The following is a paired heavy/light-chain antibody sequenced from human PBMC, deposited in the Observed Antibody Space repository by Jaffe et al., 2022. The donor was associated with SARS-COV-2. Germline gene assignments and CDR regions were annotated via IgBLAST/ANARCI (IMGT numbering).Light chain of an antibody. Sequence: DIQMTQSPSSLSASAGDRVTITCRASQDISNYLAWYQQKPGKGPRLLIYAASTVQSGVPSRFSGSGSGTDFTLSISSLQPEDVGTYYCQKYSSAPRTFGQGTKVEIK. CDR1: QDISNY. CDR2: AAS. CDR3: QKYSSAPRT. V-gene: IGKV1-27*01. J-gene: IGKJ1*01.
Heavy chain of an antibody. D-gene: IGHD6-19*01. J-gene: IGHJ4*02. CDR3: ARYTVAAGFADY. CDR2: ISSDGGTT. Sequence: EVQLVESGGGLVQPGGSLRLSCAASGFTFSSYAMHWVRQAPGKGLEYVSAISSDGGTTYYASSVKGRFTISRDNSKNTLYLQMGSLRPEDMAVYYCARYTVAAGFADYWGQGTLVTVSS. V-gene: IGHV3-64*01. CDR1: GFTFSSYA.